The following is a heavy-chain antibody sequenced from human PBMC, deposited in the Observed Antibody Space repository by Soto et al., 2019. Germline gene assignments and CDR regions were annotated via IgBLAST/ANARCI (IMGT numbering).Heavy chain of an antibody. J-gene: IGHJ5*02. CDR1: GGSFSGYY. D-gene: IGHD6-6*01. CDR3: ARGRFNRVMMDPGSSTMNWFDP. V-gene: IGHV4-34*01. CDR2: INHSGST. Sequence: SETLSLTCAVYGGSFSGYYWSWIRQPPGKGLEWIGEINHSGSTNYNPSLKSRVTISVDTSKNQFSLKLSSVTAADTAVYYCARGRFNRVMMDPGSSTMNWFDPWGQGTLVTVS.